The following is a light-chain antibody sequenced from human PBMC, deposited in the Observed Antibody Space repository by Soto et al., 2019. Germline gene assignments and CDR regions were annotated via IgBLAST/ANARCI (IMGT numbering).Light chain of an antibody. J-gene: IGKJ1*01. CDR1: QSISTN. CDR2: GAS. Sequence: IMMTQSPATLSVSPGERVTLSCRASQSISTNLAWYQRKPGQAPRPLINGASTRATGIPARFSGSGSGTQFTLTISSLQSEDFGTYYCQQYNTWPGTFGQGTKVEIK. CDR3: QQYNTWPGT. V-gene: IGKV3-15*01.